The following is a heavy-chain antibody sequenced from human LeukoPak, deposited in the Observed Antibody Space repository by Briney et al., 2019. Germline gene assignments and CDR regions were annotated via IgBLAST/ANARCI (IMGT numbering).Heavy chain of an antibody. CDR2: IYYSGIT. J-gene: IGHJ3*02. D-gene: IGHD1-26*01. Sequence: PSETLSLTCIVSGGSVSSVNFYWSWIRQPPGKGLEWIGYIYYSGITNYNPSLKSRLTISVDTSKNQFSLKLSSVTAADTAVYYCARDGAPGGSSLAFDIWGQGTMVTVSS. CDR3: ARDGAPGGSSLAFDI. V-gene: IGHV4-61*01. CDR1: GGSVSSVNFY.